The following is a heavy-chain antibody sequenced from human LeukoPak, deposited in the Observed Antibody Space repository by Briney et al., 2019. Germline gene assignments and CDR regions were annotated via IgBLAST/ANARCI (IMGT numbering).Heavy chain of an antibody. CDR2: ISGSGGST. V-gene: IGHV3-23*01. D-gene: IGHD6-19*01. J-gene: IGHJ4*02. Sequence: GGSLRLSCAASGFTFSSYAMSWVRQAPGKGLEWVSHISGSGGSTYYADSVEGRFTISRDNSKNTLYLQMNSLRAEDTAVYYCAKDRGSSGWYYFDYWGQGTLVTVSS. CDR1: GFTFSSYA. CDR3: AKDRGSSGWYYFDY.